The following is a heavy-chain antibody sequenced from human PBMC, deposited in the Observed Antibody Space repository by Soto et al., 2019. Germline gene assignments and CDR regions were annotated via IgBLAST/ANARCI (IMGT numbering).Heavy chain of an antibody. CDR2: ISYDGSNK. D-gene: IGHD2-2*01. Sequence: PGGSLRLSCAASGFTFSSYGMHWVRQAPGKGLEWVAVISYDGSNKYYADSVKGRFTISRDNSKNTLYLQMNSLRAEDTAVYYCAKIVPAVVYYYYYGMDVWGQGTTVTVSS. V-gene: IGHV3-30*18. J-gene: IGHJ6*02. CDR3: AKIVPAVVYYYYYGMDV. CDR1: GFTFSSYG.